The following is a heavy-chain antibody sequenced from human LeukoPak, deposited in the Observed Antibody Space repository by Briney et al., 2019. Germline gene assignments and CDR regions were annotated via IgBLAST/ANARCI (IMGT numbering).Heavy chain of an antibody. J-gene: IGHJ5*02. D-gene: IGHD2-8*01. CDR1: GGSISSSSYY. Sequence: TTSETLSLTCTVSGGSISSSSYYWGWIRQPPGKGLEWIGSIYYSGSTYYNPSLKSRVTISVDTSKNQFSLKLSSVTAADTAVYYCARQGGIVLMVYAHSRFDPWGQGTLVTVSS. CDR2: IYYSGST. CDR3: ARQGGIVLMVYAHSRFDP. V-gene: IGHV4-39*01.